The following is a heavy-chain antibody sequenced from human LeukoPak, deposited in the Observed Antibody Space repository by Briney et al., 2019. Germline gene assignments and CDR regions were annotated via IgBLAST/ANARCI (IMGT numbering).Heavy chain of an antibody. V-gene: IGHV3-23*01. J-gene: IGHJ4*02. Sequence: TGGSLRLSCAASGFTFSSYAMSWVRQAPGKGLEWVSAISGSGAKTYYADSVKGRFTISRDNSKNTLYLQMTSLRAADTAVYYCAKDHGDWSLDYWGQGTLVTVSS. CDR3: AKDHGDWSLDY. CDR1: GFTFSSYA. CDR2: ISGSGAKT. D-gene: IGHD4-17*01.